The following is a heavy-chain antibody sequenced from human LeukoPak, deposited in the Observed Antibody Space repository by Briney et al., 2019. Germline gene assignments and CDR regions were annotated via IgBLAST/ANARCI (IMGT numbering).Heavy chain of an antibody. CDR1: GGTLSSYA. Sequence: ASVKVSCKASGGTLSSYAISWVRQAPGQGLEWMGGIIPIFGTANYAQKFQGRVTITADESTSTAYMELSSLRSEDTAVYYCARGGYCSGGSCYRIDYWGQGTLVTVSS. V-gene: IGHV1-69*01. CDR3: ARGGYCSGGSCYRIDY. D-gene: IGHD2-15*01. J-gene: IGHJ4*02. CDR2: IIPIFGTA.